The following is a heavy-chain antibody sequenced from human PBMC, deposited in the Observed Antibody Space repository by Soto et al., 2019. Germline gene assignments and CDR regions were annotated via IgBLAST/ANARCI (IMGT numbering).Heavy chain of an antibody. D-gene: IGHD2-8*01. V-gene: IGHV4-30-4*01. CDR1: GDSISSDGYH. Sequence: SETLSLTCTVSGDSISSDGYHWRWIRQSPGKGLEWIGYIYNGGRTFYRPSLESRINMSLDATKNSYSLRLTSVTAADTAVYYCARAPVGMDSINFFDHWGQGILVTVSS. CDR2: IYNGGRT. CDR3: ARAPVGMDSINFFDH. J-gene: IGHJ4*02.